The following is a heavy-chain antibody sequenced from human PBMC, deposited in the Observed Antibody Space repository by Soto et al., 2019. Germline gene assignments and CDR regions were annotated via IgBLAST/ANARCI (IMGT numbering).Heavy chain of an antibody. V-gene: IGHV3-23*01. CDR3: AKASRIGLFYYCSGVDV. CDR2: ISGSDPGT. Sequence: EVHLLESGGGLVQPGGSLRLSCAASGFKFSNYAMTWVRQAPGKGLEWVSSISGSDPGTYYADSVKGRFTISRDDANNTVFLHMTSLRGEDTAVYFCAKASRIGLFYYCSGVDVWGLGTTVTVSS. CDR1: GFKFSNYA. J-gene: IGHJ6*02. D-gene: IGHD3-3*02.